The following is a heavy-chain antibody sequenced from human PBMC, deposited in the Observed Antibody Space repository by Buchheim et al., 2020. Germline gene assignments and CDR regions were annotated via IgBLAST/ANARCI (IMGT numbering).Heavy chain of an antibody. CDR2: ISYDGSNK. J-gene: IGHJ6*02. D-gene: IGHD6-6*01. V-gene: IGHV3-30*18. CDR1: GFTFSSYG. Sequence: QVQLVESGGGVVQPGRSLRLSCAASGFTFSSYGMHWVRQAPGKGLEWVAVISYDGSNKYYADSVKGRFTISRENSKNTLSLQMNSLRAEDTAVYYCAKDRLTAVQAARGYYYYGMDVWGQGTT. CDR3: AKDRLTAVQAARGYYYYGMDV.